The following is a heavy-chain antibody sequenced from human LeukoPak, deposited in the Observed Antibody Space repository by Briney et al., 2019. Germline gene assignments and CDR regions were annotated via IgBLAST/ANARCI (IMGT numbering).Heavy chain of an antibody. Sequence: SETLSLTCTVSGGSISSYYWSWIRQPPGKGLEWIGYIYYSGSTNYNPSLKSRVTISVDTSKNQFSLKLSSVTAADTAVYYCARLAVASLYYYYGMDVWGQGTTVTVSS. D-gene: IGHD6-19*01. V-gene: IGHV4-59*01. J-gene: IGHJ6*02. CDR2: IYYSGST. CDR3: ARLAVASLYYYYGMDV. CDR1: GGSISSYY.